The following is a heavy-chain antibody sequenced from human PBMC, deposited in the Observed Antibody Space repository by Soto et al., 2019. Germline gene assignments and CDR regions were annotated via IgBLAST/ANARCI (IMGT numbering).Heavy chain of an antibody. CDR2: IKPDESEK. V-gene: IGHV3-7*04. CDR3: VRGGSNYAA. D-gene: IGHD4-4*01. Sequence: EVQLVESGGGSVQPGGSLRLSCTASGFTFSDSWMTWVRQAPGKGLEWVARIKPDESEKKYADSVKGRFSISRDNAKNSMYLQMDSLRGEDTAGYYCVRGGSNYAAWGQGTLVTVAS. J-gene: IGHJ5*02. CDR1: GFTFSDSW.